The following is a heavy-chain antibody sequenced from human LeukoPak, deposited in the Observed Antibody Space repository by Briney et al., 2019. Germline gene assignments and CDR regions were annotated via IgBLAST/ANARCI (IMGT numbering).Heavy chain of an antibody. Sequence: GGSLRLSCAASGFTFSDSFMNWIRQAPGKGVEWLSYISHSGSNLDYAESVRGRFTISRDNANHSLYLQINSLRAEDTAVYYCARGDSSGVPDYWGQGTLVTVSS. V-gene: IGHV3-11*01. CDR3: ARGDSSGVPDY. CDR2: ISHSGSNL. CDR1: GFTFSDSF. D-gene: IGHD3-22*01. J-gene: IGHJ4*02.